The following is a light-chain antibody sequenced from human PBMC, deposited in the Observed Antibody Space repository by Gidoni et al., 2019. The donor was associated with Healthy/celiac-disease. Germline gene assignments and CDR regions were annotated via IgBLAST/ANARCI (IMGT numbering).Light chain of an antibody. Sequence: DIQLTQSTSSLSASVGDRVTINYRASQSISSYLNWYQQKPGKAPKLLIYAASSLQSGVPSRFSGSGSGTDFTLTISSLQPEDFATYYCQQSYSTPPYTFGQXTKLEIK. J-gene: IGKJ2*01. CDR2: AAS. CDR3: QQSYSTPPYT. V-gene: IGKV1-39*01. CDR1: QSISSY.